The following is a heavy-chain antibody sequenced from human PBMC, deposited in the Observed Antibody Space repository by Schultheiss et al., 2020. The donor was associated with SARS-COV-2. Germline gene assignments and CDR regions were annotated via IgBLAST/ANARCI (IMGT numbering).Heavy chain of an antibody. Sequence: GGSLRLSCSASGFTLGNYWMTWIRQAPGKGLEWVAVISYDGSNKYYADSVKGRFTISRDNSKNTLYLQMNSLRAEDTAVYYCASNGYDFWSGYYDYWGQGTLVTVSS. J-gene: IGHJ4*02. V-gene: IGHV3-30*03. CDR1: GFTLGNYW. CDR2: ISYDGSNK. D-gene: IGHD3-3*01. CDR3: ASNGYDFWSGYYDY.